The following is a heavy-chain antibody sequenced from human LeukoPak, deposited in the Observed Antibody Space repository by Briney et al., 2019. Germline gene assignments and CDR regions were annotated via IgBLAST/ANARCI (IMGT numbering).Heavy chain of an antibody. CDR3: AQSRASWFDP. Sequence: KTSETLSLTCTVSGGSISSYYWSWIRQPPGKGLEWIGYIYTSGSTNYNPSLKSRVTISVDTSNNQFSLKLSSVTAADTAVYYCAQSRASWFDPWGQGTLVTVSS. CDR2: IYTSGST. CDR1: GGSISSYY. D-gene: IGHD1-26*01. V-gene: IGHV4-4*09. J-gene: IGHJ5*02.